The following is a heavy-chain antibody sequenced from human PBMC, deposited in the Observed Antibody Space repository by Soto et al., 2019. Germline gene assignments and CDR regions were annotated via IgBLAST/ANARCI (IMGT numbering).Heavy chain of an antibody. V-gene: IGHV4-30-4*08. D-gene: IGHD3-9*01. CDR1: GGSISSGGYY. Sequence: SETLSLTCTVSGGSISSGGYYWSWIRQHPGKGLEWIGYIYYTGRTYYNPSLKSRVIISVDTSKNQFSLKLSSVTAAEKAVYYCARAHYDILTGYPTHAFDIWGQGTMVTVSS. J-gene: IGHJ3*02. CDR2: IYYTGRT. CDR3: ARAHYDILTGYPTHAFDI.